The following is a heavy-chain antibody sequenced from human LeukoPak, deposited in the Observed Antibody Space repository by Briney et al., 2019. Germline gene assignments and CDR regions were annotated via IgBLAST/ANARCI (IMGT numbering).Heavy chain of an antibody. D-gene: IGHD3-3*01. CDR1: GGSFSGYY. CDR3: AGFNSVDY. Sequence: PSETLSLTCAVYGGSFSGYYWTWIRQPPGKGLEWIGEINHSGSTNYNPSLKSRVTISVDTSKNQFSLRLSSVTAADTAVYYCAGFNSVDYWGQGTLVPVSS. CDR2: INHSGST. V-gene: IGHV4-34*01. J-gene: IGHJ4*02.